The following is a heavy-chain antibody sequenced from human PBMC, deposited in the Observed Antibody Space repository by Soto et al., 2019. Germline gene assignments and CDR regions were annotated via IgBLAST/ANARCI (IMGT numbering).Heavy chain of an antibody. Sequence: SETLSLTCAVYGGSFSGYYWSWIRQPPGKGLKWIGEINHSGSTNYNPSLKSRVTISVDTSKNQFSLKLSSVTAADTAVYYCARRRLRYFVHYYYGMDVWGQGTTVTVSS. V-gene: IGHV4-34*01. D-gene: IGHD3-9*01. CDR1: GGSFSGYY. CDR2: INHSGST. J-gene: IGHJ6*02. CDR3: ARRRLRYFVHYYYGMDV.